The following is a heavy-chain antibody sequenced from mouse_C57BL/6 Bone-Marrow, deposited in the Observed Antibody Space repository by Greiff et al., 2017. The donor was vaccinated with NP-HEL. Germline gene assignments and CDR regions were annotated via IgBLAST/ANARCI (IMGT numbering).Heavy chain of an antibody. D-gene: IGHD2-5*01. Sequence: VQLQQSGPELVKPGASVKIPCKASGYTFTDYNMDWVKQSHGKSLEWIGDINPNNGGTIYNQKFKGKATLTVDKSSSTAYMELRSLTSEDTAVYYCAREKDSYYSNLWYFDVWGTGTTVTVSS. J-gene: IGHJ1*03. CDR2: INPNNGGT. V-gene: IGHV1-18*01. CDR3: AREKDSYYSNLWYFDV. CDR1: GYTFTDYN.